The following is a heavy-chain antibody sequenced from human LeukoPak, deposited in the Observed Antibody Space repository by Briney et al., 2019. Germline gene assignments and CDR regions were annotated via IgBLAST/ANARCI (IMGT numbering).Heavy chain of an antibody. Sequence: GRSLRLSCAASGFTFSNYAIHWVRQAPGKGLEWVAVISYDGGTKYYADSVNGRFTISRDNSKNTLYLQVISLRPEDTAVYYCAKEACSGSCVTDYFDYWGQGTLVTVSS. CDR3: AKEACSGSCVTDYFDY. CDR2: ISYDGGTK. D-gene: IGHD1-26*01. CDR1: GFTFSNYA. V-gene: IGHV3-30*18. J-gene: IGHJ4*02.